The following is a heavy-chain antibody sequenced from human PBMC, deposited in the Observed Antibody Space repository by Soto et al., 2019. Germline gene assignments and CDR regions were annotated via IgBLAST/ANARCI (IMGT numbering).Heavy chain of an antibody. D-gene: IGHD6-13*01. Sequence: QVQLVQSGAEVKTPGASVKVSCKASGYTFTSYDINWVRQATGQGLEWMGWMNPNSGNTGYAQKFQGRVTMTRNTSISTAYMELSSLRSEDTAVYYCARRGYSSSWYYYYYYGMDVWGQGTTVTVSS. CDR2: MNPNSGNT. CDR1: GYTFTSYD. CDR3: ARRGYSSSWYYYYYYGMDV. V-gene: IGHV1-8*01. J-gene: IGHJ6*02.